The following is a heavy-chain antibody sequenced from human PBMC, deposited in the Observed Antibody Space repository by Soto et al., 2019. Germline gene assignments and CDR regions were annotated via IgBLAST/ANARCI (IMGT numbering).Heavy chain of an antibody. D-gene: IGHD5-12*01. Sequence: ASVKVSCKASGYTFTGYYMHWVRQAPGQGPEWMGWINPNSGGTNYAQKFQGWVTMTRDTSISTAYMELSRLRSDDTAVYYCARGGIVATIPYYYYYGMDVWGQGTTVTVSS. V-gene: IGHV1-2*04. CDR2: INPNSGGT. CDR1: GYTFTGYY. J-gene: IGHJ6*02. CDR3: ARGGIVATIPYYYYYGMDV.